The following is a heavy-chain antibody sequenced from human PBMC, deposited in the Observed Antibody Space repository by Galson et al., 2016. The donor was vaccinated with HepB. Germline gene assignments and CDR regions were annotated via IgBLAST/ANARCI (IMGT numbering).Heavy chain of an antibody. CDR2: ISYEGSNK. V-gene: IGHV3-30*14. Sequence: SLSLSCAASGFTFSSYGFYWVRQTPGKGLEWVAVISYEGSNKNYADSVKGRFIIPRDNSMTTVYLQIDSLRSEDTAVYYCARDPTSRDCTGGSCYAPRGDVWGQGTTVTVSS. D-gene: IGHD2-15*01. CDR3: ARDPTSRDCTGGSCYAPRGDV. CDR1: GFTFSSYG. J-gene: IGHJ6*02.